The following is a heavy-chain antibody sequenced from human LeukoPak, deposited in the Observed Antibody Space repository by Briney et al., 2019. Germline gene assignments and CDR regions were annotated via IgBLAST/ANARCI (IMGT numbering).Heavy chain of an antibody. CDR3: ARCLYDGYNLGICYYFDY. CDR1: GFTFSSYW. V-gene: IGHV3-7*01. D-gene: IGHD5-24*01. J-gene: IGHJ4*02. Sequence: GGSLRLSCAASGFTFSSYWMSWVRQAPGKGLEWVANIKQDGSEKYYVDSVKGRFTISRDNAKNSLYLQMNSLRAEDTAVYYCARCLYDGYNLGICYYFDYWGQGTLVTVSS. CDR2: IKQDGSEK.